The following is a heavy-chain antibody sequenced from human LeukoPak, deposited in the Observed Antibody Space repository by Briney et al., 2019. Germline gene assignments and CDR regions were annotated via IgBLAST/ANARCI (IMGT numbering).Heavy chain of an antibody. CDR3: ARDHLPAGAPGYYMGV. D-gene: IGHD4/OR15-4a*01. CDR2: IYNSGIT. V-gene: IGHV4-59*02. CDR1: GGSVSSHF. Sequence: SETLSLTCTVSGGSVSSHFWSWIRQPPGKGLEWIGYIYNSGITNYNPSLKSRVTMSVDTSKNQFSLMLRSVTAADTAVYYCARDHLPAGAPGYYMGVWGKGTTVTVSS. J-gene: IGHJ6*03.